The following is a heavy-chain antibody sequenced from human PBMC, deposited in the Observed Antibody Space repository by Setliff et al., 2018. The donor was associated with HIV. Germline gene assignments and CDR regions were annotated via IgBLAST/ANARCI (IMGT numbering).Heavy chain of an antibody. V-gene: IGHV3-23*01. CDR1: RFTFSSYA. CDR3: AKDQSLVGTGLIDQ. Sequence: GGSLRLSCAASRFTFSSYAMSWVRQAPGKGLEWVSDISGSGGSTYYADSVKGRFTISRDNSKNTLYLQMNSLRVEDTAVYYCAKDQSLVGTGLIDQWGQGTLVTVSS. D-gene: IGHD6-13*01. CDR2: ISGSGGST. J-gene: IGHJ4*02.